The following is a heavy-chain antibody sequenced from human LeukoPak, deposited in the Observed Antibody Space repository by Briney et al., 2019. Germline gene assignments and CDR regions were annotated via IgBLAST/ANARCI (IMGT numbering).Heavy chain of an antibody. V-gene: IGHV3-30-3*01. CDR1: GFSFRNYA. Sequence: GGSLRLSCAASGFSFRNYAVNWVRQAPGKGLEWVAVISYDGAKQYFADSVKGRFTISRDNPKNTLYLQMNSLGPDDSAVYYCARGAFYFDYWGLGTLVTVSS. CDR2: ISYDGAKQ. J-gene: IGHJ4*02. CDR3: ARGAFYFDY. D-gene: IGHD3-10*01.